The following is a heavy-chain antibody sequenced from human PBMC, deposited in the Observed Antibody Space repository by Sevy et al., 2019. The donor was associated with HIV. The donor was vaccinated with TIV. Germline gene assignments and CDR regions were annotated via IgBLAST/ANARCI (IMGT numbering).Heavy chain of an antibody. CDR2: IHYSGST. CDR3: ARGRSAVATYYTWSTVAGYYFHY. J-gene: IGHJ4*02. CDR1: GDSISSGANY. V-gene: IGHV4-31*03. D-gene: IGHD6-19*01. Sequence: SETLSLTCTVSGDSISSGANYWGWIRQHPVKGLEWIGYIHYSGSTYDNPSLKSRITMSVDTSKNQFSLKLRSVTAADTAVYYCARGRSAVATYYTWSTVAGYYFHYWGQGTLVTVSS.